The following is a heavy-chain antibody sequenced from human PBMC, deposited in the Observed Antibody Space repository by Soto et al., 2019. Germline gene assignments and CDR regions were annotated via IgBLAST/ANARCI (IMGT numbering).Heavy chain of an antibody. V-gene: IGHV1-3*01. CDR1: GFPFSSYS. J-gene: IGHJ4*02. CDR3: ARKCGEASH. D-gene: IGHD2-21*01. CDR2: IHAGNGNK. Sequence: VQLVQPGAEVKKPGAAGNISCKTSGFPFSSYSLHWVRQAPGQSLEWMGWIHAGNGNKDYSEKFQGRLRITRDTSASAAYLDLRYLTSEDTVIYYCARKCGEASHWGEGSLVTVSS.